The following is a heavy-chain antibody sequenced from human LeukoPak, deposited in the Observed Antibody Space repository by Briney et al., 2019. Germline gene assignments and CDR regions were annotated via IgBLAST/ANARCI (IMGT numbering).Heavy chain of an antibody. CDR2: IYPGDSDT. Sequence: AGESLKISCKGSGYSFTSYWIGWVRQMPGKGLEWMGIIYPGDSDTRYSPSFQGQVTISADKYISTAYLQWSSLKASDTAMYYCARQARGYYDSSGYLTYYYYYTDVWGKGTTVTVSS. J-gene: IGHJ6*03. D-gene: IGHD3-22*01. CDR1: GYSFTSYW. V-gene: IGHV5-51*01. CDR3: ARQARGYYDSSGYLTYYYYYTDV.